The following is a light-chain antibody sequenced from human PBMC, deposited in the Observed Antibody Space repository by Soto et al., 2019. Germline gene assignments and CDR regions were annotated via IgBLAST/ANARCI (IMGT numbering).Light chain of an antibody. Sequence: AIQMTQSPSSLSASVGDRVTISCRASQGIRTELAWYQQRAGKAPQLLIYAASSLQSGVPSRFSGSGSATDITLTISSLQPEDFATYYCLQDYNYPRTFGQGTKLEIK. V-gene: IGKV1-6*01. CDR3: LQDYNYPRT. CDR1: QGIRTE. J-gene: IGKJ2*01. CDR2: AAS.